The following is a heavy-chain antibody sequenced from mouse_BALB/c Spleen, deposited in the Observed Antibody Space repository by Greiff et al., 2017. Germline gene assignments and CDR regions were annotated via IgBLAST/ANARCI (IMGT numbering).Heavy chain of an antibody. CDR1: GYSITSGYY. CDR3: ARELWFAY. J-gene: IGHJ3*01. CDR2: ISYDGSN. V-gene: IGHV3-6*02. Sequence: EVQLQESGPGLVKPSQSLSLTCSVTGYSITSGYYWNWIRQFPGNKLEWMGYISYDGSNNYNPSLKNRISITRDTSKNQFFLKLNSVTTEDTATYYCARELWFAYWGQGTLVTVSA.